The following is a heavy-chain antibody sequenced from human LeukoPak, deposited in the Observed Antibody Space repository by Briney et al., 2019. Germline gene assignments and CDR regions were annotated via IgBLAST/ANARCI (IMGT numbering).Heavy chain of an antibody. V-gene: IGHV3-7*01. J-gene: IGHJ4*02. CDR1: GFPFSRYW. D-gene: IGHD1-1*01. CDR3: ARQRYSDY. CDR2: IKEDGSDN. Sequence: GGPLRLSCAASGFPFSRYWMTWVGQAPGKGREWVANIKEDGSDNSYVESVKGRFTISRDNAKNSLYLQLNSLRAEDTAVYFCARQRYSDYWGQGTLVTVSS.